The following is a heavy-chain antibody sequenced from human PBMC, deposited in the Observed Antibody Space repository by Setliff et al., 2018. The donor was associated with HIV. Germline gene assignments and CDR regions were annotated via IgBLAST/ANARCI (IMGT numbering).Heavy chain of an antibody. CDR3: AREGELHYYDSSGYPPFDY. J-gene: IGHJ4*02. CDR1: GYTFTGYY. Sequence: GASVKVSCKASGYTFTGYYMHWVRQAPGQGLEWMGWINPNSGGTNYAQKSQGRVTMTRDTSISTAYMELSRLRSDDTAVYYCAREGELHYYDSSGYPPFDYWGQGTLVTVSS. CDR2: INPNSGGT. D-gene: IGHD3-22*01. V-gene: IGHV1-2*02.